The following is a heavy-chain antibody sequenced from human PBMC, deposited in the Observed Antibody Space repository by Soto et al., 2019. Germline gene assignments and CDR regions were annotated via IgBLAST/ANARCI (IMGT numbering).Heavy chain of an antibody. CDR2: ISGSGGST. CDR1: GFTFSSYA. V-gene: IGHV3-23*01. D-gene: IGHD3-9*01. CDR3: AKGAMYYDILTGPLFDY. J-gene: IGHJ4*02. Sequence: GGSLRLSCAASGFTFSSYAMSWVRQAPGKGLEWVSAISGSGGSTYYADSVKGRFTISRDNSKNTLYLQMNSLRAEDTAVYYCAKGAMYYDILTGPLFDYWGQGTLVTVSS.